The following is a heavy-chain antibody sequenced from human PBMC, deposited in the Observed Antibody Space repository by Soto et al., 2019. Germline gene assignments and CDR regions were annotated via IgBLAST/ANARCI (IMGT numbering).Heavy chain of an antibody. CDR3: ARASGRSYWFDA. D-gene: IGHD1-26*01. CDR2: ISAYNGNT. Sequence: QVQLVQSGAEVKKPGASVKVSCKASGYTFTSYGISWVRQAPGQGLEWLGWISAYNGNTNYEQKPQDKVTKTRETSTSTAYMELRSLGSDDTAVYYCARASGRSYWFDAWGQGPLVTVSS. J-gene: IGHJ5*02. CDR1: GYTFTSYG. V-gene: IGHV1-18*01.